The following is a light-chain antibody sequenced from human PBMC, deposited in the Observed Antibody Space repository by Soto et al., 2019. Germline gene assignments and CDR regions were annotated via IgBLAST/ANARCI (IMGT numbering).Light chain of an antibody. CDR1: QSVSSSY. V-gene: IGKV3-20*01. J-gene: IGKJ3*01. Sequence: EIVLTQSPGTLSLSPGERATLSCRASQSVSSSYLAWYQQKPGQAPRLLIHGASSRATGIPDRFSGSGSGTDFTLTISRLEPEDFAVYYCQQYGSPPLFTFGRGTKVDIK. CDR3: QQYGSPPLFT. CDR2: GAS.